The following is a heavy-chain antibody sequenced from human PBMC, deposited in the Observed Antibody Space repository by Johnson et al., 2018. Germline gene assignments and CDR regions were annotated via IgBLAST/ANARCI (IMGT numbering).Heavy chain of an antibody. CDR2: INHSGST. D-gene: IGHD5-12*01. V-gene: IGHV4-34*01. Sequence: QVQLQQWGAGLLKXSETRSLXCAVYGGSFSGYYWSWIRQPPGKGLEWIGEINHSGSTNYNPSLKSRVTISVDTSKNQFSLKLSSVTAADTAVYYCASVGLPHGYDVNWFDPWGQGTLVTVSS. CDR1: GGSFSGYY. CDR3: ASVGLPHGYDVNWFDP. J-gene: IGHJ5*02.